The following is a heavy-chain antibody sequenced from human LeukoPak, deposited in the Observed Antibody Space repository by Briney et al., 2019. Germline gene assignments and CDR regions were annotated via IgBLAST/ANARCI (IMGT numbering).Heavy chain of an antibody. CDR3: ARDQYRLDV. Sequence: ASVKVSCKASGYTFTKFAVNWVRQAPGRRLEWMGWINTNTGTPTYAQGFTGRFVFSLDTFVSTAYLQISSLKAEDTAVYYCARDQYRLDVWGQGTTVTVSS. D-gene: IGHD2/OR15-2a*01. J-gene: IGHJ6*02. V-gene: IGHV7-4-1*02. CDR2: INTNTGTP. CDR1: GYTFTKFA.